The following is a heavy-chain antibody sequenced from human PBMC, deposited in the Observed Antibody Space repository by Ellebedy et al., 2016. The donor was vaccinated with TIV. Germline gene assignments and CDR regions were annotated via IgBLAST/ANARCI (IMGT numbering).Heavy chain of an antibody. CDR1: GFTFSSYW. CDR3: AKGKGRYFDWLLSGSDY. CDR2: IKQDGSEK. Sequence: GGSLRLXXAASGFTFSSYWMSWVRQAPGKGLEWVANIKQDGSEKYYVDSVKGRFTISRDNAKNSLYLQMNSLRAEDTAVYYCAKGKGRYFDWLLSGSDYWGQGTLVTVSS. V-gene: IGHV3-7*03. J-gene: IGHJ4*02. D-gene: IGHD3-9*01.